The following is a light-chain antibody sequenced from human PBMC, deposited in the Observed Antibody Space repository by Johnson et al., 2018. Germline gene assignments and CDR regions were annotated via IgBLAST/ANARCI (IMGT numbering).Light chain of an antibody. Sequence: QSVLTQPPSVSAAPGQKVTISCSGSSSNIGNNYVSWYRQLPGTAPTLLIYENNKRPSGIPDRFSGSKSGTSATLGITGLQTGDEADYYCGTWDSSLSAGNVFGTGTKVTVL. J-gene: IGLJ1*01. V-gene: IGLV1-51*02. CDR3: GTWDSSLSAGNV. CDR1: SSNIGNNY. CDR2: ENN.